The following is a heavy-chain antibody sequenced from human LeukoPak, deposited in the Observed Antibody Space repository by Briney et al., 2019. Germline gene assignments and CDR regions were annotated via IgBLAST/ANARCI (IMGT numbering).Heavy chain of an antibody. D-gene: IGHD1-26*01. V-gene: IGHV4-39*01. J-gene: IGHJ4*02. CDR2: IYYSGST. CDR3: ARSLVGATLIDY. Sequence: LETLSLTCTVSGGSISSSSYYWSWIRQPPGKGLEWIGSIYYSGSTYYNPSLKSRVTISVDTSKNQLSLKLSSVTAADTAVYYCARSLVGATLIDYWGQGTLVTVSS. CDR1: GGSISSSSYY.